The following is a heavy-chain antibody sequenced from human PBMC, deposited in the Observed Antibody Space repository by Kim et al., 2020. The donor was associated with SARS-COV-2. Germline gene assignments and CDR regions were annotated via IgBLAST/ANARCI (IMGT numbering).Heavy chain of an antibody. D-gene: IGHD2-2*01. Sequence: GGSLRLSCAASGFTFSSYAMHWVRQAPGKGLEWVAVISYDGSNKYYADSVKGRFTISRDNSKNTLYLQMNSLRAEDTAVYYCARAGDIVVVPAAMHGAFDIWGQGTMVTVSS. CDR3: ARAGDIVVVPAAMHGAFDI. CDR1: GFTFSSYA. V-gene: IGHV3-30*04. J-gene: IGHJ3*02. CDR2: ISYDGSNK.